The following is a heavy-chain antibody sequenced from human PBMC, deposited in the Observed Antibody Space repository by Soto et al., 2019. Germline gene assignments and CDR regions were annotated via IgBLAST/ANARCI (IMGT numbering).Heavy chain of an antibody. CDR1: GYAFSTYG. J-gene: IGHJ5*02. D-gene: IGHD3-9*01. V-gene: IGHV1-18*01. CDR3: VRDSLHYDAMTGSDSDCFAP. Sequence: QIQMVQSGGEVKMPGASVKVSCKASGYAFSTYGISWVRQAPGQGPEWMGWMSTFDSDRNYAQRLRYRLTMSTDTSTNTTYMELRRRRSDDTAVYYGVRDSLHYDAMTGSDSDCFAPWGQGTPVIVSS. CDR2: MSTFDSDR.